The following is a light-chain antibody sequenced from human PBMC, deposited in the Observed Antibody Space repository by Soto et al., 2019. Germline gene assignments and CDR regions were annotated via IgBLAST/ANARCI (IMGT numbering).Light chain of an antibody. Sequence: DIQMTQSPSSLSASVGDRVTITCRASQSIRNYLHWYQQKPGKAPKVLIYGASTLQSGVPSRFSGSGSGTDFTLTISILQPEDFATYYCQQSYSTPTFGQGTKLEIK. CDR3: QQSYSTPT. CDR2: GAS. J-gene: IGKJ2*01. V-gene: IGKV1-39*01. CDR1: QSIRNY.